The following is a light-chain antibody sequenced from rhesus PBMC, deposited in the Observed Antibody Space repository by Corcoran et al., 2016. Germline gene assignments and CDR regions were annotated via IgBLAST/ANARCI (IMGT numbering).Light chain of an antibody. Sequence: DIQMTQSPSSLSASAGDRVIITCWASQGISSYLNWYQHKPGKAPKVLIYYANRLESGGPSRISGSGSGTEFTLTISSLQPEDFATNNCQQYNSLPWTFDQGTKVEVK. V-gene: IGKV1-32*01. CDR3: QQYNSLPWT. CDR2: YAN. CDR1: QGISSY. J-gene: IGKJ1*01.